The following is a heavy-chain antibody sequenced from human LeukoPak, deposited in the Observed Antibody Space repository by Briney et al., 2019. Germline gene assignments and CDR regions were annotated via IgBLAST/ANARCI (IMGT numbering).Heavy chain of an antibody. J-gene: IGHJ6*03. V-gene: IGHV3-30*18. CDR2: ISYDGSNK. Sequence: GGSLRLSCAASGFTFSSYGMHWVRQAPGKGLEWVAVISYDGSNKYYADSVKGRFTISRDNSKNTLYLQMNSLRAEDTALYYCAKGYGGDSSVYYYYYMDAWGNGTTVTVSS. D-gene: IGHD4-23*01. CDR3: AKGYGGDSSVYYYYYMDA. CDR1: GFTFSSYG.